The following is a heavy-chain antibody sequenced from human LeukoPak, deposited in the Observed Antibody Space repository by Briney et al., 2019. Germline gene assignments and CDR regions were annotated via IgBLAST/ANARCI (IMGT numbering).Heavy chain of an antibody. CDR3: ARGGYYDSSGFDN. V-gene: IGHV1-2*02. CDR1: GYTFTGYY. Sequence: ASVKVSCKASGYTFTGYYLHWLRHAPGQGLEWMGCINPNSGGTKYGQKLQGRVTMTRDTSISTAYMELTGLGSDDTAVYYCARGGYYDSSGFDNWGQGTLVTVSS. CDR2: INPNSGGT. J-gene: IGHJ4*02. D-gene: IGHD3-22*01.